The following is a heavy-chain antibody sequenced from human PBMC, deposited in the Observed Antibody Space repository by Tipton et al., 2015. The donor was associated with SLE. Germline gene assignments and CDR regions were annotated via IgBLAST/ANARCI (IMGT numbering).Heavy chain of an antibody. Sequence: TLSLTCTVSGYSISSGYYWGWIRQPPGKGLEWIGSIYHSGSTYYNPSLKSRVTISVDTSKNQFSLKLSSVTAADTAVYYCARDPPGMIVPAAIADAFDIWGQGTIVTVSS. CDR3: ARDPPGMIVPAAIADAFDI. J-gene: IGHJ3*02. CDR2: IYHSGST. V-gene: IGHV4-38-2*02. CDR1: GYSISSGYY. D-gene: IGHD2-2*01.